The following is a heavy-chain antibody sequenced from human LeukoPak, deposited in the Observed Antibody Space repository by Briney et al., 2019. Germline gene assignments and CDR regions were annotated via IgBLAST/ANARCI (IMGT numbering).Heavy chain of an antibody. V-gene: IGHV4-4*07. J-gene: IGHJ5*02. CDR1: GGSISSYY. Sequence: SETLSLTCTVSGGSISSYYWSWIRQPAGKGLEWIGRIYTSGTTHYNPSLKSRVTMSVDTSKNQFSLKLSSVTAADTAVYYCARGIGTSLIVVVVAATPGNSNWFDPWGQGTLVTVSS. CDR3: ARGIGTSLIVVVVAATPGNSNWFDP. CDR2: IYTSGTT. D-gene: IGHD2-15*01.